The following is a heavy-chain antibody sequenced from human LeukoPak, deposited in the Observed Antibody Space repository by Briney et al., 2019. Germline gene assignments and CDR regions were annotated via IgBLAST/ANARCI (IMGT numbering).Heavy chain of an antibody. Sequence: GGSLRLSCAASGFTFSSYAMSWVRQAPEKGLEWVSAISGSGGSTYYADSVKGRFTISRDNSKSTLYLQMNSLRAEDTAVYYCAKDASVLVAGPTGDYWGQGTLVTVSS. J-gene: IGHJ4*02. V-gene: IGHV3-23*01. CDR1: GFTFSSYA. CDR3: AKDASVLVAGPTGDY. CDR2: ISGSGGST. D-gene: IGHD6-19*01.